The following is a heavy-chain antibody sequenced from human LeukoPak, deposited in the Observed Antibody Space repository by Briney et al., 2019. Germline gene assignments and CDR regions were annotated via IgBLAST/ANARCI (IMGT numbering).Heavy chain of an antibody. J-gene: IGHJ4*02. CDR3: ARGVELATSFDY. Sequence: ASVKVSCKASGYTFTGYYLHWVRQGPGQGLEYMGWINPNSGGTNYAQKFQGRVTMTRDTSISTAYMELSGLRSDDTAMYYCARGVELATSFDYWGQGTLVTVSS. CDR1: GYTFTGYY. V-gene: IGHV1-2*02. CDR2: INPNSGGT. D-gene: IGHD5-24*01.